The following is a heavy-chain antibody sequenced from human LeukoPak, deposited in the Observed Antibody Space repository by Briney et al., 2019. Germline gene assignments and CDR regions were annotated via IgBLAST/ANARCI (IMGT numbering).Heavy chain of an antibody. CDR3: ATYDGTGKFAF. V-gene: IGHV4-59*01. CDR2: IYYSGST. J-gene: IGHJ4*02. Sequence: SETLSLTCTVPGGSISDYYWSWIRQPPGKGLECIGYIYYSGSTNYNPSLQSRVTISIDTSKDQFSLKMSSVTAADTAVYYCATYDGTGKFAFWGQGTLVTVSS. CDR1: GGSISDYY. D-gene: IGHD3-22*01.